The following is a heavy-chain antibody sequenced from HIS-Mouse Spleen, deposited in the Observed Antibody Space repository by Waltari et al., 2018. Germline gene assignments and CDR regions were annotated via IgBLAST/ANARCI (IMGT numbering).Heavy chain of an antibody. D-gene: IGHD1-1*01. CDR3: ARQLGDDAFDI. CDR2: IGTAGDT. J-gene: IGHJ3*02. Sequence: EVQLVESGGGLVQPGGSLRLSCAASGFTSSAYDIHGVRQATGKGLEWVSAIGTAGDTYYPGSVKGRFTISRENAKNSLYLQMNSLRAGDTAVYYCARQLGDDAFDIWGQGTMVTVSS. V-gene: IGHV3-13*01. CDR1: GFTSSAYD.